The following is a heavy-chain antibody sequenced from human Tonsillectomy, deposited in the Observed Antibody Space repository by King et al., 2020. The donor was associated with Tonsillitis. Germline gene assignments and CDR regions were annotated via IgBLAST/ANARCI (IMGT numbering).Heavy chain of an antibody. J-gene: IGHJ6*02. Sequence: VQLVESGGGVVQPRRSLRLSCAASGFTFSSYGMHWVRQAPGKGLEWVAVISYDGSNKYYADSVKGRFTISRDNSKNTLYLQMNSLRAEDTAVYYCAKATYPLPHYFYCYGMDVWGQGTTVTVSS. CDR2: ISYDGSNK. V-gene: IGHV3-30*18. CDR1: GFTFSSYG. D-gene: IGHD5/OR15-5a*01. CDR3: AKATYPLPHYFYCYGMDV.